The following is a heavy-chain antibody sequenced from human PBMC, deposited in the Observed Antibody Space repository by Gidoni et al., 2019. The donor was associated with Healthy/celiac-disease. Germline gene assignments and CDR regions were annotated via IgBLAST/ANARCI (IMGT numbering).Heavy chain of an antibody. CDR1: GVSISSSNW. J-gene: IGHJ6*02. CDR2: IYHSGST. D-gene: IGHD3-10*01. Sequence: QVQLQESGPGLVKPSGTLSLTCAVSGVSISSSNWWSWVRQPPGKGLEWIGEIYHSGSTNYNPSLKSRVTMSLDKSKNQFSLKVSSVTAADTAVYYCARVRGSGKDNYYYGVDVWGQGTTVTVSS. CDR3: ARVRGSGKDNYYYGVDV. V-gene: IGHV4-4*02.